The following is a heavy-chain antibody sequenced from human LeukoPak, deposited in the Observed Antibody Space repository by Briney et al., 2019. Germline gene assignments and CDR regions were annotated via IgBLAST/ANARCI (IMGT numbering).Heavy chain of an antibody. J-gene: IGHJ4*02. CDR2: IWYDGSNK. V-gene: IGHV3-33*01. CDR3: ATERGSHYYGSGSYALGY. Sequence: GGSLRLSCAASGFTFSSYGMHWVRQAPGKGLEWVAVIWYDGSNKYYADSVKGRFTISRDNSKNTLYLQMNSLRAEDTAVYYCATERGSHYYGSGSYALGYWGQGTLVTVPS. D-gene: IGHD3-10*01. CDR1: GFTFSSYG.